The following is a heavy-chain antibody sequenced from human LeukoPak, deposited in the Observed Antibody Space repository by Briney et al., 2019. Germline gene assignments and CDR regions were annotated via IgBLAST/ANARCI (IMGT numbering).Heavy chain of an antibody. CDR3: ARSPLGFWFGELLPPPANWFDP. J-gene: IGHJ5*02. D-gene: IGHD3-10*01. CDR2: ISSSSSYI. Sequence: GGSLRLSCAASGFTFSSYSINWVRQAPGKGLEWVSSISSSSSYIYYADSVKGRFTISRDNAKNSLYLQMNSLRAEDMAVYYCARSPLGFWFGELLPPPANWFDPWGQGTLVTVSS. CDR1: GFTFSSYS. V-gene: IGHV3-21*01.